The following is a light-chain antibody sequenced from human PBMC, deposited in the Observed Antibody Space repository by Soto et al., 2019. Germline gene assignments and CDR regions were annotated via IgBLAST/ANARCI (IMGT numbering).Light chain of an antibody. Sequence: QSVLPQPPSVSAAPGQKVTISCSGSSSNIGGNSVSWYQQLPGTAPKLLIYDDNKRPSGIPDRFSGSKSGTSATLGITGFQSGDESYYYCGTLERRPSAYLFGNGTKVTV. CDR1: SSNIGGNS. J-gene: IGLJ1*01. V-gene: IGLV1-51*01. CDR2: DDN. CDR3: GTLERRPSAYL.